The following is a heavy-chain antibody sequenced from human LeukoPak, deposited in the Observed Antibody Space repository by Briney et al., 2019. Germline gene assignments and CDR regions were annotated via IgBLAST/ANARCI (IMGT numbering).Heavy chain of an antibody. V-gene: IGHV4-4*07. D-gene: IGHD6-6*01. CDR2: IYISGST. CDR1: GGSLSSYY. Sequence: PSETLSLTCTVSGGSLSSYYWSWIRQPAGKGPEWIGRIYISGSTHYHPPLHSLVTMSVDTSKNQFSLKLSSVTAADTAVYCCARVGGYSSSEYYFDYWGQGTLVTVSS. J-gene: IGHJ4*02. CDR3: ARVGGYSSSEYYFDY.